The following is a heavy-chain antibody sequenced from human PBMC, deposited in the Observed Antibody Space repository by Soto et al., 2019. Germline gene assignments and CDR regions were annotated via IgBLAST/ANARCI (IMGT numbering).Heavy chain of an antibody. Sequence: QVQLVQSGAEVKKPGSSVKVSCKASGGTFSSHGISWVRQAPGQGLEWMGGIIPIFGTANYAQKFQGRVTIIADESTSTAYMELSSLRSEDTAVYYCARPEGRGDYYFGMDVWGQGTTVTVSS. CDR3: ARPEGRGDYYFGMDV. J-gene: IGHJ6*02. CDR1: GGTFSSHG. D-gene: IGHD1-26*01. CDR2: IIPIFGTA. V-gene: IGHV1-69*12.